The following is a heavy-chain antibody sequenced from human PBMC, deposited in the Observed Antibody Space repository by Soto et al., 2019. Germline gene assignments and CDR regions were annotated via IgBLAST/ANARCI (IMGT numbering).Heavy chain of an antibody. V-gene: IGHV3-23*01. D-gene: IGHD3-3*01. CDR1: GFPFSNYA. J-gene: IGHJ6*03. CDR2: ISASGGTT. CDR3: VGGGYGTRIFGRGGYMDV. Sequence: GSLRLSCTASGFPFSNYAMSWFRQAPGKGLEWVSVISASGGTTYYADSVKGRFTISRDNSKNTLFLQMNSLRAEDTAVYYCVGGGYGTRIFGRGGYMDVWGKGTTVTVSS.